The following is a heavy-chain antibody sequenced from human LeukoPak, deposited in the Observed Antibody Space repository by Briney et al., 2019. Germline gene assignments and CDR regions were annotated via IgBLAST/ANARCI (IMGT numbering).Heavy chain of an antibody. Sequence: SETLSLTCADSGGSISSSNWWSWVRQPPGKGLEWIGEIYHSGSTNYNPSLKSRVTISVDKSKNQFSLKLSSVTAADTAVYYCARDYSSSSGWFDPWGQGTLVTVSS. J-gene: IGHJ5*02. V-gene: IGHV4-4*02. D-gene: IGHD6-6*01. CDR3: ARDYSSSSGWFDP. CDR1: GGSISSSNW. CDR2: IYHSGST.